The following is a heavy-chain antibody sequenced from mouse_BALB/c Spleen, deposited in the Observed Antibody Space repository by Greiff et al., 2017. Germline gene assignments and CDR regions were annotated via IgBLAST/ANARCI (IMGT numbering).Heavy chain of an antibody. D-gene: IGHD2-1*01. CDR2: IYPGDGDT. J-gene: IGHJ4*01. CDR3: ARWDGKPSYAMDY. V-gene: IGHV1-87*01. Sequence: QVQLQQSGAELARPGASVKLSCKASGYTFTSYWMQWVKQRPGQGLEWIGAIYPGDGDTRYTQKFKGKATLTADKSSSTAYMQLSSLASEDSAVYYCARWDGKPSYAMDYWGQGTSVTVSS. CDR1: GYTFTSYW.